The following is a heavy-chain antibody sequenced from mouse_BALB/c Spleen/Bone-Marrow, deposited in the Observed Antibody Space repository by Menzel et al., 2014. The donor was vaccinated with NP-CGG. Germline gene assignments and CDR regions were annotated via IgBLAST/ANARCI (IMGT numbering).Heavy chain of an antibody. V-gene: IGHV14-3*02. D-gene: IGHD1-1*01. J-gene: IGHJ2*01. CDR1: GFNIKDTF. Sequence: EVKVVESGAELVKPGASVKLSCAASGFNIKDTFIHWVKQRPEQGLEWIGSIDPANDNSKFDPKFQGKATLTAGTSSNTAYLQLSSLTSEDTAVYFCTRNYVSHYFDYWGQGTTLTVSS. CDR2: IDPANDNS. CDR3: TRNYVSHYFDY.